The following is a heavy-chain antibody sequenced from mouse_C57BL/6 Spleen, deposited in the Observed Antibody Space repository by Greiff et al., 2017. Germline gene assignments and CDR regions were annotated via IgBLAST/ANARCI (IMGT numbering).Heavy chain of an antibody. V-gene: IGHV1-42*01. D-gene: IGHD2-5*01. Sequence: EVQLQQSGPELVKPGASVKISCKASGYSFTGYYMNWVKQSPEKSLEWIGEINPSTGGTTYNQKFKAKATLTVDKSSSTAYMQLKSLTSEDSAVYYCARAYYSNYFYYAMDYWGQGTSVTVSS. CDR1: GYSFTGYY. J-gene: IGHJ4*01. CDR3: ARAYYSNYFYYAMDY. CDR2: INPSTGGT.